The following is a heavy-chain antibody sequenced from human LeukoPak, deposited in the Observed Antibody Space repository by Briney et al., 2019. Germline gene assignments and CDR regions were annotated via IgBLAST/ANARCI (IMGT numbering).Heavy chain of an antibody. V-gene: IGHV1-18*01. J-gene: IGHJ6*03. CDR3: ARDVSDFWSFSKYYYMDV. Sequence: EASVKVSCKTSGYTFISYGISWVQQAPGQGLEWMGWISAYNGNTIYAQKLQGRVTMTTDTSTSTAYMDLRSLRSDDTAVYYCARDVSDFWSFSKYYYMDVWGKGTTVTVSS. D-gene: IGHD3-3*01. CDR1: GYTFISYG. CDR2: ISAYNGNT.